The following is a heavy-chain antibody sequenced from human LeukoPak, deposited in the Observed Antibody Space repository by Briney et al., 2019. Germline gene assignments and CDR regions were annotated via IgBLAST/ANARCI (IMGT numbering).Heavy chain of an antibody. CDR3: ARGVLGPYYFDL. J-gene: IGHJ2*01. V-gene: IGHV4-34*01. D-gene: IGHD7-27*01. Sequence: PAETLSLTCAVYGGTFRGYYWSWLRQPPGKGLEWIWEIHYTGATNYKPSLKSRVTISGDPSKNQVSLRVSSVTAPDTAVYYCARGVLGPYYFDLWGRGTLVTVSS. CDR1: GGTFRGYY. CDR2: IHYTGAT.